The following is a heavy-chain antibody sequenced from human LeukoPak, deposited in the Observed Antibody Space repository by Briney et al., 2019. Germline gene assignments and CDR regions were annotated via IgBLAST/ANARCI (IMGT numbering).Heavy chain of an antibody. Sequence: PSQTLSLTCTVSGGSISSGSYYWSWIRQPAGKGLEWIGRIYTSGSTYYNPSLKSRVTISVDTSKNQFSLKLSSVTAADTAVYYCARRMTPGAFDIWGQGTMVTVSS. CDR1: GGSISSGSYY. CDR2: IYTSGST. J-gene: IGHJ3*02. CDR3: ARRMTPGAFDI. V-gene: IGHV4-61*02.